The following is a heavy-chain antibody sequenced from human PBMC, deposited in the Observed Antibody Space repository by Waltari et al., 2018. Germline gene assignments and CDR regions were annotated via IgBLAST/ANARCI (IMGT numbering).Heavy chain of an antibody. CDR3: AKVGRRGSDLPIDY. J-gene: IGHJ4*02. CDR1: GFTFSSYA. CDR2: IRGSGGST. D-gene: IGHD1-26*01. Sequence: EVQLLESGGGLVQPGGSLRLSCAASGFTFSSYAMSWVRQAPGQGLEWVSAIRGSGGSTYYADSGKGRFTISRDNAKNTLYLQMNSLRAEDTAVYYCAKVGRRGSDLPIDYWGQGTLVTVSS. V-gene: IGHV3-23*01.